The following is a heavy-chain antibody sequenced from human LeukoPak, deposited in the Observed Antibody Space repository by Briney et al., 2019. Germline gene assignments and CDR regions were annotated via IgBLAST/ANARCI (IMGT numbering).Heavy chain of an antibody. Sequence: SETLSLTCTVSGGSISSYYWSWIRQPPGKGLEWIGYIYYSGSTNYDPSFKSRVTISVDTSKNQFSLKLSSVTAADTAVYYCARGKWSYYFDYWGQGTLVTVSS. CDR1: GGSISSYY. D-gene: IGHD1-26*01. J-gene: IGHJ4*02. CDR2: IYYSGST. V-gene: IGHV4-59*01. CDR3: ARGKWSYYFDY.